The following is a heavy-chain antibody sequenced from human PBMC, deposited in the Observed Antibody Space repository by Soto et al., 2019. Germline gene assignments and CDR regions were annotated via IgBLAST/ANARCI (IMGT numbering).Heavy chain of an antibody. CDR3: ATEFGYSSGQNDN. J-gene: IGHJ4*02. V-gene: IGHV3-15*07. CDR2: LKGKNVCGTT. D-gene: IGHD6-19*01. Sequence: EVQLVESGGGLVKPGGSLRLSCATYGFSFNDAWLSWVRQAPGKGLEWVGRLKGKNVCGTTDHAEPLTGRFSISSDDSKNMLYLQMNNLKIDDTAVYYCATEFGYSSGQNDNWGQGTLVTVSS. CDR1: GFSFNDAW.